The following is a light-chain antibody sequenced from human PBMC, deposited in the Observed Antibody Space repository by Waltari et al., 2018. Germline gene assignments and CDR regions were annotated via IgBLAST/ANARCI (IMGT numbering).Light chain of an antibody. J-gene: IGKJ1*01. Sequence: EIVLTPSPGTLPLSPGESAPLSCRASQSVSRALAWYQQNPGQAPRLLIYGASNRATRIPDRFSGSGSGTDFSLIISRLEPEDFAVYYCQHYVSLPVTFGQGTKVEIK. V-gene: IGKV3-20*01. CDR2: GAS. CDR3: QHYVSLPVT. CDR1: QSVSRA.